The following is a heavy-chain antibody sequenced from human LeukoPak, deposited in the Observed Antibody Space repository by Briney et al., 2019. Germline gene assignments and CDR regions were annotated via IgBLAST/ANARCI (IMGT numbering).Heavy chain of an antibody. J-gene: IGHJ4*02. V-gene: IGHV3-30*03. Sequence: PGRSLRLSCAASGVTFSSYGMHWVRQAPGKGLEWVAVISYDGSNKYYADSVKGRFTISRDNAENTLYLQMNSLRVEDTAVYYCVRGADTGYSSDSWGQGTLVTVSS. CDR3: VRGADTGYSSDS. CDR2: ISYDGSNK. CDR1: GVTFSSYG. D-gene: IGHD3-9*01.